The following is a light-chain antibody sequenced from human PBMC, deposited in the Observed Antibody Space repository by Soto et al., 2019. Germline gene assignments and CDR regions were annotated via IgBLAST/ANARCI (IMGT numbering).Light chain of an antibody. V-gene: IGKV1-39*01. CDR3: QQTYSTPFA. J-gene: IGKJ5*01. CDR1: QSITSY. Sequence: DIQMTQSPSSLSASVGDRVTITCRASQSITSYLNWYQQKPGKAPKVLIYAATTLQNGVSSRFSGSASGTDFTLTISSLQPEDFATYYCQQTYSTPFAFGQGTRLEIK. CDR2: AAT.